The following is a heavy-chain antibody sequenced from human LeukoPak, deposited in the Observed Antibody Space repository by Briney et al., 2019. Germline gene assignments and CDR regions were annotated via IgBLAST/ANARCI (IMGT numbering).Heavy chain of an antibody. CDR1: GGSFSGYY. D-gene: IGHD3-3*01. CDR2: INHSGSI. CDR3: ARGAYFWSGYPLDY. Sequence: PSETLSLTCAVYGGSFSGYYWSWIRQPPGKGLEWIGEINHSGSINYNPSLKSRVTISVDTSKNQFSLKLSSVTAADTAVYYCARGAYFWSGYPLDYWGQGTLVTVSS. J-gene: IGHJ4*02. V-gene: IGHV4-34*01.